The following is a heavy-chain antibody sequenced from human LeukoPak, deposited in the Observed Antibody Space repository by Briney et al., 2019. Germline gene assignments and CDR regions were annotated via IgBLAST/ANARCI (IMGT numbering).Heavy chain of an antibody. CDR3: ARETYYDSSGYYY. D-gene: IGHD3-22*01. CDR2: IKQDGSEK. CDR1: GFTFSSYW. J-gene: IGHJ4*02. Sequence: GGSLRLSCAASGFTFSSYWMSWVRQAPGKGLEWVANIKQDGSEKYYVDSVKGRFTISRDNAKNSLYLQMNSLRAEDTAVYYCARETYYDSSGYYYWGQGTQATVSS. V-gene: IGHV3-7*01.